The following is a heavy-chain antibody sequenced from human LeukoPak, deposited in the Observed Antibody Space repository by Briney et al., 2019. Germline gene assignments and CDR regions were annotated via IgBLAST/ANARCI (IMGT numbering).Heavy chain of an antibody. J-gene: IGHJ4*02. CDR3: ARDKGSTWYANLDY. D-gene: IGHD6-13*01. Sequence: SETLSLTCTVSDDSISNNYWSWIRQPAGKGLEWIGRIYTTGSTNYNPSLKSRVTMSVDTTKNQFSLKLSSVTAADTAVYYCARDKGSTWYANLDYWGQGTLVTVSS. CDR2: IYTTGST. CDR1: DDSISNNY. V-gene: IGHV4-4*07.